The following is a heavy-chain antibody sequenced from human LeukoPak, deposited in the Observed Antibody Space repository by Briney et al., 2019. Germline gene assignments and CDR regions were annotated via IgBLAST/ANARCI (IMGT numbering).Heavy chain of an antibody. Sequence: PSETLSLTCAVYGGSFSGYYWSWIRQPPGKGLEWIGEINHSGSTNYNPSLKSRVTISVDTSKNQFSLKLSSVTAADTAVYYCARHSRGARRWFDPWGQGTLVTVSS. CDR2: INHSGST. J-gene: IGHJ5*02. D-gene: IGHD3-10*01. CDR3: ARHSRGARRWFDP. CDR1: GGSFSGYY. V-gene: IGHV4-34*01.